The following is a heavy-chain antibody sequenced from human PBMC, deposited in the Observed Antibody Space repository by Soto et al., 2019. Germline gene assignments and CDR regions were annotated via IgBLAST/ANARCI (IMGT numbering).Heavy chain of an antibody. CDR2: IYYSGST. D-gene: IGHD3-16*02. CDR1: GCSISSGGYY. CDR3: ARVSMITFGGVIVVDYFDY. V-gene: IGHV4-31*03. J-gene: IGHJ4*02. Sequence: PSETLSLTCTVSGCSISSGGYYWSWIRQHPGKGLEWIGYIYYSGSTYYNPSLKSRVTISVDTSKNQFSLKLSSVTAADTAVYYCARVSMITFGGVIVVDYFDYWGQGTLVTVSS.